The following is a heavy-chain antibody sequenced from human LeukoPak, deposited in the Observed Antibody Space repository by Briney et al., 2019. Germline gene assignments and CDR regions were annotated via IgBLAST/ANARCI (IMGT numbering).Heavy chain of an antibody. CDR2: ISAYNGNT. Sequence: TFXXXGISWVRQAPGQGLEWMGWISAYNGNTNYAQKLQGRVTMTTDTSTSTAYMELRSLRSDDTAVYYCALGTVTTSGWGQGTLVTVSS. CDR1: TFXXXG. J-gene: IGHJ4*02. CDR3: ALGTVTTSG. D-gene: IGHD4-17*01. V-gene: IGHV1-18*01.